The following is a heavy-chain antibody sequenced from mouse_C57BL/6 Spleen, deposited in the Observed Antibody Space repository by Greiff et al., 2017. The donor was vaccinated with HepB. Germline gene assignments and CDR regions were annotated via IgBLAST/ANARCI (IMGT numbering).Heavy chain of an antibody. J-gene: IGHJ3*01. CDR3: ARLVTTRAWFAY. Sequence: QVQLQQPGAELVKPGASVKMSCKASGYTFTSYWITWVKQRPGQGLEWIGDIYPGSGSTNYNEKFKSKDTLTVDTSSSTAYMQLSSLTSEDSAVYYCARLVTTRAWFAYWGQGTLVTVSA. CDR2: IYPGSGST. V-gene: IGHV1-55*01. D-gene: IGHD2-2*01. CDR1: GYTFTSYW.